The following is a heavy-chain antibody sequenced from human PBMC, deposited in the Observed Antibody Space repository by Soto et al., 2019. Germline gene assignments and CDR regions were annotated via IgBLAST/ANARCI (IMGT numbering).Heavy chain of an antibody. J-gene: IGHJ4*02. V-gene: IGHV3-72*01. CDR2: TKNKANSYTT. CDR3: TIEGAYPGPDFAY. Sequence: GGSLRLSCAASGFTFSDRYMDWVRQAPGKGLEWVGRTKNKANSYTTEYAASVKGRFTISRDYSRDSVYLQMNSLKTDDTAVYYCTIEGAYPGPDFAYWGQGTLVTVSS. CDR1: GFTFSDRY. D-gene: IGHD3-16*01.